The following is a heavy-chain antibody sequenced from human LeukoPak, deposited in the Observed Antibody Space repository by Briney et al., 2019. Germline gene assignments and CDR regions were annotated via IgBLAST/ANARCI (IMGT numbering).Heavy chain of an antibody. J-gene: IGHJ4*02. CDR2: INSDGSST. D-gene: IGHD1-1*01. V-gene: IGHV3-74*01. CDR3: ATDEAATGRLDY. Sequence: GGSLRLSCAASGFTFSSYWMHWVRQAPGKGLVRVSRINSDGSSTSYADSVKGRFTISRDNAENTLYLQINSLRAEDTAVYYCATDEAATGRLDYWGQGTLVTDSS. CDR1: GFTFSSYW.